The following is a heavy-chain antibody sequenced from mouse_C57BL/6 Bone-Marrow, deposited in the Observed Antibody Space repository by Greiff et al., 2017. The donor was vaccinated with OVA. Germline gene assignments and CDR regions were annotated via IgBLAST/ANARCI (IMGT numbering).Heavy chain of an antibody. CDR1: GFTFSSYA. Sequence: EVKVVESGGGLVKPGGSLKLSCAASGFTFSSYAMSWVRQTPEKRLEWVATISDGGSYTYYPDNVKGRFTISRDNAKNNLYLQMSHLKSEDTAMYYCAKGLRRGMDYWGQGTSVTVSS. V-gene: IGHV5-4*03. J-gene: IGHJ4*01. D-gene: IGHD2-4*01. CDR2: ISDGGSYT. CDR3: AKGLRRGMDY.